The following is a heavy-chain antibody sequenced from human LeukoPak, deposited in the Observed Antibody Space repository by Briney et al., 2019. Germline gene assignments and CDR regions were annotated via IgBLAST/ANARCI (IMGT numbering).Heavy chain of an antibody. J-gene: IGHJ4*02. D-gene: IGHD3-10*01. V-gene: IGHV3-11*01. CDR2: ISSSGDTI. Sequence: PGGSLRLSCAASGFPFSDYYMSWIRQAPGKGLEWVSYISSSGDTIYYADSVKGRFTISRDNAKNSVHPQMNSLRAEDTAVYYCARVVHYGSGPAVGWGQGTLVTVSS. CDR1: GFPFSDYY. CDR3: ARVVHYGSGPAVG.